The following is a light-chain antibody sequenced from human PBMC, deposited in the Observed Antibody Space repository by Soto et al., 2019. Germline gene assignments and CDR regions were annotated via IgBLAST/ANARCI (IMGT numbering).Light chain of an antibody. J-gene: IGKJ5*01. CDR1: QGMSSY. Sequence: DIKLTQSPSFLSASVGDRVTITCRANQGMSSYLACYQQKPGNAPKLLIYAGCTLQSGVPSRFSGSGSGTEFTLTISSLQPEDVTTYYYQQLNSYPFGRGTRLEIK. CDR2: AGC. V-gene: IGKV1-9*01. CDR3: QQLNSYP.